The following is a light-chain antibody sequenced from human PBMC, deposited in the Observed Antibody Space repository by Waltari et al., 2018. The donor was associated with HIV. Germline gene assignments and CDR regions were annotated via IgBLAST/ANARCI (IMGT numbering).Light chain of an antibody. CDR2: GVS. V-gene: IGKV1-39*01. J-gene: IGKJ5*01. CDR3: QQTYSVSIT. CDR1: QNIKTF. Sequence: QLTQSPSSLSASLGDKVTITCRASQNIKTFLNWYQLRPVKAPRLLIYGVSGLPTGVPSRFTGGGSGADFTLTINNLQPEDFASYFCQQTYSVSITFGPGTRVEI.